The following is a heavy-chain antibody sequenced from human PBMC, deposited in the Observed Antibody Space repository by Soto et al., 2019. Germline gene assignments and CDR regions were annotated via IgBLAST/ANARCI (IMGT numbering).Heavy chain of an antibody. J-gene: IGHJ4*02. CDR2: ISSSSSYI. CDR1: GFTFSSYS. D-gene: IGHD2-2*01. Sequence: GGSLRLSCAASGFTFSSYSMNWVRQAPGKGLEWVSSISSSSSYIYYADSVKGRFTISRDNAKNSLYLQMNSLRAEDTAVYYCARDLADPQLPPDKHGGYCSSTSCYLPHSDYWGQGTLVTVSS. CDR3: ARDLADPQLPPDKHGGYCSSTSCYLPHSDY. V-gene: IGHV3-21*01.